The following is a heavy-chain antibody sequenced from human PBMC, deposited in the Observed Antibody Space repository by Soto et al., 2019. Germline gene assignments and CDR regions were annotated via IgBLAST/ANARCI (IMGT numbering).Heavy chain of an antibody. CDR2: ISSSSSYI. Sequence: GGSLRLSCAAPGFTFSSNSMNWVRQAPGKGLEWVSSISSSSSYIYYADSVKGRFTISRDNAKNSLYLQMNSLRAEDTAVYYCARVKGRFLEWLGHPFDYWGQGTLVTVSS. CDR1: GFTFSSNS. V-gene: IGHV3-21*01. J-gene: IGHJ4*02. CDR3: ARVKGRFLEWLGHPFDY. D-gene: IGHD3-3*01.